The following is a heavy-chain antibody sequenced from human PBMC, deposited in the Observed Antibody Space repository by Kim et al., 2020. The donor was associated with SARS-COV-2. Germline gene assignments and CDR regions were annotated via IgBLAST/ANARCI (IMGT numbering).Heavy chain of an antibody. V-gene: IGHV3-7*03. D-gene: IGHD6-19*01. J-gene: IGHJ6*02. Sequence: GGSLRLSCAASEFTFSTSWMTWVRQAPGKGLEWVASIKQVAYESYYVDSVKGRFTISRDNAKNLLYLQMNSLRPEDTAVYYCAKGVSVAPHYYYHYGMDVWGQGTTVTVSS. CDR2: IKQVAYES. CDR3: AKGVSVAPHYYYHYGMDV. CDR1: EFTFSTSW.